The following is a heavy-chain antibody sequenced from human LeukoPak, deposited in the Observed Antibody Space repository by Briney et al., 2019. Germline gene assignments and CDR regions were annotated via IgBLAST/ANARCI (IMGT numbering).Heavy chain of an antibody. V-gene: IGHV4-59*08. J-gene: IGHJ4*02. CDR1: GDSINDYY. CDR3: ARRKAKTPNYFDY. CDR2: IYYSANT. Sequence: PSETLSLTCTVSGDSINDYYWTWIRQPPGKGLEWIVYIYYSANTNYNPSLKSRVTISLDTSKNQFSLKLTSVTAADTAMYYCARRKAKTPNYFDYWGQGALVTVSS.